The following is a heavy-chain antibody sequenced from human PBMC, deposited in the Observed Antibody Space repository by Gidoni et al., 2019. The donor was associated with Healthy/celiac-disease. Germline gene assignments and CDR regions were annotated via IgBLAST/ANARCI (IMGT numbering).Heavy chain of an antibody. D-gene: IGHD6-6*01. CDR1: GFTFRSYA. V-gene: IGHV3-30-3*01. CDR2: ISYDGSNK. J-gene: IGHJ1*01. CDR3: ARVKAARTTLEYFQH. Sequence: QVQLVESGGGVVQPGRSLSLSCAASGFTFRSYAMHWVRQAPGKGLEWVAVISYDGSNKYYADSVKGRFTISRDNSKNTLYLQMNSLRAEDTAVYYCARVKAARTTLEYFQHWGQGTLVTVSS.